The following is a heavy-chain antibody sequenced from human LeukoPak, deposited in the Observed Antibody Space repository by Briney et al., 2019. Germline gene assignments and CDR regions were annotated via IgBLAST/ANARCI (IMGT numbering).Heavy chain of an antibody. D-gene: IGHD3-22*01. CDR2: INANSGDT. J-gene: IGHJ4*02. CDR1: GYTFTGYY. V-gene: IGHV1-2*02. Sequence: GASVKVSCKASGYTFTGYYMHWVRQAPGQGLEWMGWINANSGDTKYAQKFQGRVTMTRDTSISTAYMELSRLRSDDTAMYYCAREISGYSDYWGQGTLVPVS. CDR3: AREISGYSDY.